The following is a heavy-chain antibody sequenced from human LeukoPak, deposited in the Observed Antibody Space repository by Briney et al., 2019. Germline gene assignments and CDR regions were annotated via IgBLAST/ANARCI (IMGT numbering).Heavy chain of an antibody. J-gene: IGHJ4*02. CDR1: GFTFGSYA. D-gene: IGHD3-22*01. Sequence: GSLRLSCAASGFTFGSYAMSWVRQAPGKGLEWVSFISPSGDRTSNADSVEGRFTISRDNPRNALYLQMNSLRDEDTAVYYCAIMRGYYDGSGYWVQWGQGTLVTVSS. V-gene: IGHV3-23*01. CDR3: AIMRGYYDGSGYWVQ. CDR2: ISPSGDRT.